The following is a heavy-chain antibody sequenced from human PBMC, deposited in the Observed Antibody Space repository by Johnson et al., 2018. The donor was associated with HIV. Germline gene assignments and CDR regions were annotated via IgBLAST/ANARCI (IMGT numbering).Heavy chain of an antibody. J-gene: IGHJ3*02. V-gene: IGHV3-7*01. D-gene: IGHD6-19*01. Sequence: EQLVESGGGLVKPGGSLRVSCAASGFTFSNAWMNWVRQAPGKGLEWVANIKQDGSEKYYVDSVKGRFTISRDNAKNSLYLQMNSLRAEDTAVYYCARDGEDSSGWDNFGAFDIWGQGTMVTVSS. CDR3: ARDGEDSSGWDNFGAFDI. CDR1: GFTFSNAW. CDR2: IKQDGSEK.